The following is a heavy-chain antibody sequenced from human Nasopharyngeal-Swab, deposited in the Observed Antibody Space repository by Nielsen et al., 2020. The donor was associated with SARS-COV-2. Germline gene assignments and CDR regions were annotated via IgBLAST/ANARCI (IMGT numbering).Heavy chain of an antibody. Sequence: WIRQPPGKGLEWIGYIYYSGSTNYNPSLKSRVTISVDTSKNQFSLKLSSVTAADTAVYYCARGPGEVGTTYYYYGMDVWGQGTTVTVSS. D-gene: IGHD1-1*01. V-gene: IGHV4-59*01. J-gene: IGHJ6*02. CDR3: ARGPGEVGTTYYYYGMDV. CDR2: IYYSGST.